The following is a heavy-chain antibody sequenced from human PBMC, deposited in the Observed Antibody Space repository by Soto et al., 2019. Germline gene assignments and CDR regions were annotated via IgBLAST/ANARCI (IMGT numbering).Heavy chain of an antibody. CDR1: GYTFTDYY. J-gene: IGHJ1*01. V-gene: IGHV1-2*02. CDR3: ARVPYSSGWYPYFQH. D-gene: IGHD6-19*01. Sequence: QVQLVQSGAEVKKPGASVKVSCKASGYTFTDYYMHWVRQAPGQGLEWMGGINPNSGGTHYAQKFQGRVTMTRDTSISTADMEVSRRRSDDTAVYYGARVPYSSGWYPYFQHWGQGTLVTVSS. CDR2: INPNSGGT.